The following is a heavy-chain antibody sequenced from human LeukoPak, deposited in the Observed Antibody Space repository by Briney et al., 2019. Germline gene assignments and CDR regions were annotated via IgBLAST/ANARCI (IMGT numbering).Heavy chain of an antibody. Sequence: ASVKVSCKASGGTFSSYAISWVRQAPGQGLEWMGEIFPIFNTPKYAQKFQGRVTITADESTSTAYMELSSLRSEDTALYYCARGRYCSSPTCPFDYWGQGTLVTVSS. D-gene: IGHD2-2*01. CDR1: GGTFSSYA. J-gene: IGHJ4*02. CDR3: ARGRYCSSPTCPFDY. CDR2: IFPIFNTP. V-gene: IGHV1-69*13.